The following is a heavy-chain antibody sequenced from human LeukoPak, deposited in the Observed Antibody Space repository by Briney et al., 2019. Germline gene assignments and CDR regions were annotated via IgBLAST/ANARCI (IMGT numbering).Heavy chain of an antibody. CDR3: AREGGYYDSSGYHYNWFDP. CDR1: GYTFTSYD. J-gene: IGHJ5*02. CDR2: MNPNSGNT. D-gene: IGHD3-22*01. Sequence: ASVKVSCKASGYTFTSYDINWVRQATGQGLEWTGWMNPNSGNTGYAQKFQGRVTITRNTSISTAYMELSSLRSEDTAVYYCAREGGYYDSSGYHYNWFDPWGQGTLVTVSS. V-gene: IGHV1-8*03.